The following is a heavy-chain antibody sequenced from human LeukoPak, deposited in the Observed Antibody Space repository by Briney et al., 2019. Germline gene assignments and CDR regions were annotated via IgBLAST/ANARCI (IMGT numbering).Heavy chain of an antibody. Sequence: ASVKVSCKASGYTFTSYDINWVRQATGQGLGWMGWISGYNGNTNYAQKFLGRVSMTADTATSTAYMELRSLTSDDTAMYYCARSGRGTYYYFDLWGQGTLVTVSS. D-gene: IGHD5-12*01. CDR3: ARSGRGTYYYFDL. V-gene: IGHV1-18*01. J-gene: IGHJ4*02. CDR2: ISGYNGNT. CDR1: GYTFTSYD.